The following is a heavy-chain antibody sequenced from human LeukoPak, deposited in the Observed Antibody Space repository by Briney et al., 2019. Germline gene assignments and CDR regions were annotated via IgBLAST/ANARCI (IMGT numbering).Heavy chain of an antibody. CDR1: GGSISSYY. D-gene: IGHD5-18*01. CDR2: IYYSGST. J-gene: IGHJ6*02. CDR3: ARLGYSYGVYYYYGMDV. V-gene: IGHV4-59*01. Sequence: PSETLSPTCTVSGGSISSYYWSWIRQPPGKGLEWIGYIYYSGSTNYNPSLKSRVTISVDTSKNQFSLKLSSVTAADTAVYYCARLGYSYGVYYYYGMDVWGQGTTVTVSS.